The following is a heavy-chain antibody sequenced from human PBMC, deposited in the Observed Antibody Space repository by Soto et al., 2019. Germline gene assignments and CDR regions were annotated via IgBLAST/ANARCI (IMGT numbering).Heavy chain of an antibody. J-gene: IGHJ3*02. D-gene: IGHD3-3*01. CDR3: ARLGIFGVVNHAFDI. Sequence: ASVKVSCKASGYTFTSYGISWVRQAPGQGLEWMGWISAYNGNTNYAQKLQGRVTMTTDTSTSTAYMELRSLRSDDTAVYYCARLGIFGVVNHAFDIWGQGTMVTVSS. CDR2: ISAYNGNT. V-gene: IGHV1-18*01. CDR1: GYTFTSYG.